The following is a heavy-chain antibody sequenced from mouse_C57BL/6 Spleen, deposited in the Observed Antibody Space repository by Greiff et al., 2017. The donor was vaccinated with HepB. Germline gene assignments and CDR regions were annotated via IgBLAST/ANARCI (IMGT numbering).Heavy chain of an antibody. CDR2: ISSGSSTI. CDR1: GFTFSDYG. J-gene: IGHJ3*01. D-gene: IGHD4-1*01. Sequence: EVKLVESGGGLVKPGGSLKLSCAASGFTFSDYGMHWVRQAPEKGLEWVAYISSGSSTIYYADTVKGRFTISRDNAKNTLFLQMTSLRSEDTAMYYCARPTGNAYWGQGTLVTVSA. CDR3: ARPTGNAY. V-gene: IGHV5-17*01.